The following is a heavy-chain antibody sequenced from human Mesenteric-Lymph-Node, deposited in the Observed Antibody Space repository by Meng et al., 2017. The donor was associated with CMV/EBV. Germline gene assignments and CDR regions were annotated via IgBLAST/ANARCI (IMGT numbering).Heavy chain of an antibody. V-gene: IGHV4-39*07. CDR2: FLFTGST. CDR1: GGSISSSSYY. J-gene: IGHJ4*02. Sequence: SETLSLTCTVSGGSISSSSYYWGWIRQPPGKGLEWIGSFLFTGSTYYNPSLKSRVTISVDSSKKQFSLRLGSVTTADTAMYYCARAPYCTTTSCYFDYWGQGTLVTVSS. CDR3: ARAPYCTTTSCYFDY. D-gene: IGHD2-2*01.